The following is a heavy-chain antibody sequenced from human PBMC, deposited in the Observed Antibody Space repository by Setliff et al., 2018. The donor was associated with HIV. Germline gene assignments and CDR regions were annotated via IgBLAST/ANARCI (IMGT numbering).Heavy chain of an antibody. CDR1: GASFSGYY. D-gene: IGHD6-13*01. Sequence: KPSETLSLTCAVYGASFSGYYCNWIRQTPGKGLEWIGDINHSGSANYNPSLRGRLTMSVDTSKNQISLELSSVTAADTAVYYCARDSFLSAAAGTLPLDNWGQGTLVTVSS. CDR2: INHSGSA. V-gene: IGHV4-34*01. CDR3: ARDSFLSAAAGTLPLDN. J-gene: IGHJ4*02.